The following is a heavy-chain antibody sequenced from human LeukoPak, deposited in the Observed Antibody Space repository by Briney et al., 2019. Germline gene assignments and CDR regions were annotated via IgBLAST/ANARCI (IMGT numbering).Heavy chain of an antibody. D-gene: IGHD3-16*02. CDR1: GFTFNNYA. V-gene: IGHV3-23*01. CDR2: ISDSGGAT. Sequence: GGSLRPSCAASGFTFNNYAMSWVRQAPGKGLEWVSSISDSGGATYYADSVKGRFTISRDNSKNTLYLQMNSLRAEDTAVYYRAKARDSLGELSFHGGQGTLVIVSS. J-gene: IGHJ4*02. CDR3: AKARDSLGELSFH.